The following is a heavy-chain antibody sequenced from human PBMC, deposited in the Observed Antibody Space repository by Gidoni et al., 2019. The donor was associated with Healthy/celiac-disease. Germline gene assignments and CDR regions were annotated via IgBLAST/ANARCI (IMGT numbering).Heavy chain of an antibody. J-gene: IGHJ3*02. Sequence: EVQLVETGGGLVKPGGSLRLACAASGLTVGNAWISWVRQARGEGLEWVGRIKSKTAGCTTDYAAPVKGRFTISRDDSNTTLYLQMNSLKTEDTAVYYCTTDSVTVAGYSGDAFDIWGQGTLVTVSS. V-gene: IGHV3-15*01. CDR2: IKSKTAGCTT. D-gene: IGHD6-19*01. CDR1: GLTVGNAW. CDR3: TTDSVTVAGYSGDAFDI.